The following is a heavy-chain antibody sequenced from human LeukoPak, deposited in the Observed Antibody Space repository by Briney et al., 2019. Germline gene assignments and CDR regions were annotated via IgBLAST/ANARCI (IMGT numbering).Heavy chain of an antibody. J-gene: IGHJ6*02. CDR3: ARTMVRGVTYYYFGMDV. CDR2: IIPILGIA. D-gene: IGHD3-10*01. Sequence: KVSCKASGDTPSSSTISWVRQTPGQGREWMGRIIPILGIANYAQKFQGSVTITADKSTSTAYMELSSLRSEDTAVYYCARTMVRGVTYYYFGMDVWGQGTTVTVSS. CDR1: GDTPSSST. V-gene: IGHV1-69*02.